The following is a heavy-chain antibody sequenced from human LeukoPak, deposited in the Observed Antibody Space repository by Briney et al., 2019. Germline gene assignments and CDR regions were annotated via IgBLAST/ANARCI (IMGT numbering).Heavy chain of an antibody. CDR3: ARDAADSSWSDY. J-gene: IGHJ4*02. Sequence: APVKVSCKASGYTFTGYYIQWVRQAPGQGLEWMGWINPNSGGTNYAQKFQGRVTMTRDTSISTAYMELSRLRSDDTAVYYCARDAADSSWSDYWGQGTLVTVSS. D-gene: IGHD6-6*01. CDR2: INPNSGGT. CDR1: GYTFTGYY. V-gene: IGHV1-2*02.